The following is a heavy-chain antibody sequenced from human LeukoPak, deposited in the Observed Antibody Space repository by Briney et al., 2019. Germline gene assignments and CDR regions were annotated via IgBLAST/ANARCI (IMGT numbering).Heavy chain of an antibody. D-gene: IGHD3-3*01. V-gene: IGHV3-30*02. J-gene: IGHJ4*02. CDR3: AKDRWHLEWGRTLGY. CDR1: GFTFSSYG. Sequence: GGSLRLSCAASGFTFSSYGMHWVRQAPGKGLEWVAFIRYDGSNKYYADSVKGRFTISRDNSKNTLYLQMNSLRAEDTAVYYCAKDRWHLEWGRTLGYWGQGTLVTVSS. CDR2: IRYDGSNK.